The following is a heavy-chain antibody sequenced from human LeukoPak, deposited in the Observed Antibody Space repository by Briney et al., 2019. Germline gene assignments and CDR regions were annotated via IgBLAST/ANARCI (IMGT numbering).Heavy chain of an antibody. CDR3: ARQQHSGSYGYFDY. CDR1: GFTFSLYW. D-gene: IGHD1-26*01. V-gene: IGHV3-7*01. CDR2: INQDESEK. J-gene: IGHJ4*02. Sequence: GGSLRLSCAASGFTFSLYWMSWVRLAPGKGLEWVANINQDESEKFYVDSVKGRYTISRDNAKNSLYLQMNSLRAEDTAVYYCARQQHSGSYGYFDYWGQGALVDVSS.